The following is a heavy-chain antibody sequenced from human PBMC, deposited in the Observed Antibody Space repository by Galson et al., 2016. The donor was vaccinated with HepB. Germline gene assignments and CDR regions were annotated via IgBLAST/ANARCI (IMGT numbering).Heavy chain of an antibody. Sequence: LSLTCTVSGDSISAPLYYWGWIRQPPGKGLEWIANVHYSGVTYYNPSLKSRVTISVDASRDQFSLTMRSVTAADTAFYYCARVTTVTTGDYFASWGQGTLVTVSS. D-gene: IGHD4-17*01. V-gene: IGHV4-39*01. CDR2: VHYSGVT. J-gene: IGHJ4*02. CDR3: ARVTTVTTGDYFAS. CDR1: GDSISAPLYY.